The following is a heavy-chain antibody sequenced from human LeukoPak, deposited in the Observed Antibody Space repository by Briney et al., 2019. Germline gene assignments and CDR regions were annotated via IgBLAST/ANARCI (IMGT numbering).Heavy chain of an antibody. V-gene: IGHV4-38-2*01. J-gene: IGHJ4*02. Sequence: SETLSLTCAVSSYSISRGYYWNWIGQSTGKGLEWIGSIHHSGSTYYNPSLKSRVTISVDTSKNQFSLRLISATAADTAVYYCARGEVGEFDFWGQGALVTVSS. CDR3: ARGEVGEFDF. D-gene: IGHD3-10*01. CDR1: SYSISRGYY. CDR2: IHHSGST.